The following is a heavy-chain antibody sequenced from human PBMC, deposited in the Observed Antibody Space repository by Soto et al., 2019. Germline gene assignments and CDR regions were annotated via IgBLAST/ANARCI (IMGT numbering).Heavy chain of an antibody. V-gene: IGHV4-39*02. Sequence: XATLSLTFTVSGGSISSTMHYWGWIRQPPGRGLEWVGSIYYTGSTSYYNPSLMGRVTISVDTSKNRFSLKLSSVTAADTAVYYCAREAMVRGAITWFDPWGQRSLVTVSS. CDR1: GGSISSTMHY. J-gene: IGHJ5*02. CDR2: IYYTGSTS. D-gene: IGHD3-10*01. CDR3: AREAMVRGAITWFDP.